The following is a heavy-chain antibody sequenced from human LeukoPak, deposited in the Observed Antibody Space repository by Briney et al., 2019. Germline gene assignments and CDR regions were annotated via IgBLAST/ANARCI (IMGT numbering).Heavy chain of an antibody. Sequence: ASVKVSCKASGGTFISYAVSWVRQAPGQGLEWMGGIIPIFGTANFAQKFQGRVTITADESTSTAYMELSSLRSEDTAVYYCASRTPVDTAMVHDAFDIWGQGTMVTVSS. J-gene: IGHJ3*02. CDR3: ASRTPVDTAMVHDAFDI. V-gene: IGHV1-69*13. CDR1: GGTFISYA. D-gene: IGHD5-18*01. CDR2: IIPIFGTA.